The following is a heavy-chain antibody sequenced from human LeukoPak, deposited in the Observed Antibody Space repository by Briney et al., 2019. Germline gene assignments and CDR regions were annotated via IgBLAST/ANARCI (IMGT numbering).Heavy chain of an antibody. CDR2: IYYSGST. J-gene: IGHJ6*02. CDR1: GGSISSYY. D-gene: IGHD3-22*01. CDR3: ARHAEIDSSGYLLPYYYYYYGMDV. V-gene: IGHV4-59*08. Sequence: SETLSLTCTVSGGSISSYYWSWIRQPPGKGLEWIGYIYYSGSTNCNPSLKSRVTISVDTSKNQFSLKLSSVTAADTAVYYCARHAEIDSSGYLLPYYYYYYGMDVRGQGTTVTVSS.